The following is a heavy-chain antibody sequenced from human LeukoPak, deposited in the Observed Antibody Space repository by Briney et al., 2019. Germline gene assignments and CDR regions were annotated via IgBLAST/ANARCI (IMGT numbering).Heavy chain of an antibody. CDR3: ARHDYYGSGSFDY. CDR1: GGSFSGYY. CDR2: INHSGST. D-gene: IGHD3-10*01. J-gene: IGHJ4*02. V-gene: IGHV4-34*01. Sequence: SETLSLTCAVYGGSFSGYYWSWIRQPPGKGLEWIGEINHSGSTNYNPSLKSRFTISVDTSKNQFSLKLSSVTAADTAVYYCARHDYYGSGSFDYWGQGTLVTVSS.